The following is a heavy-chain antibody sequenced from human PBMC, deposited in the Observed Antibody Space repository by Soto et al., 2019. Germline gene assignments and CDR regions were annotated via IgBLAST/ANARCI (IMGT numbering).Heavy chain of an antibody. CDR2: IHYTGSYT. D-gene: IGHD1-26*01. Sequence: LRLSCAASGFTFSDCGMSWVRQSPGKGLEWVSTIHYTGSYTHYPDSVKGRFTISRDNSRNILYLQLNNLRAEDTAVYHCVRLGFVGEGDFWGQGIPVTVSS. V-gene: IGHV3-23*01. J-gene: IGHJ4*02. CDR3: VRLGFVGEGDF. CDR1: GFTFSDCG.